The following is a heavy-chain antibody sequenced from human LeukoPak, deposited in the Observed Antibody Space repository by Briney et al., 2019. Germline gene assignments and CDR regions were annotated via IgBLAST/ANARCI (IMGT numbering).Heavy chain of an antibody. CDR3: ARGRLWFGELFGY. CDR1: GFTFSSYW. D-gene: IGHD3-10*01. J-gene: IGHJ4*02. V-gene: IGHV3-7*01. CDR2: IKQDGSEK. Sequence: GGSLRLSCAASGFTFSSYWMSWVRQAPGKGLEWVANIKQDGSEKYYVDSVKGRFTISRDNAENSLYLQMNSLRAEDTAVYYCARGRLWFGELFGYWGQGTLVTVSS.